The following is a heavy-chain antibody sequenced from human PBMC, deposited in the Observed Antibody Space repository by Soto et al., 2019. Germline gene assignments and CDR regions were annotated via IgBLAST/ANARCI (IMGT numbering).Heavy chain of an antibody. CDR1: GGSFSGYY. J-gene: IGHJ6*02. CDR3: ARIWSGYPGYYYYYGMDV. V-gene: IGHV4-34*01. Sequence: SETLSLTCAVYGGSFSGYYWSLIRQPQGKGLEWIGEINHSGSTNYNPSLKSRVTISVDTSKNQFSLKLSSVTAADTAVYYCARIWSGYPGYYYYYGMDVWGQGTTVTVSS. CDR2: INHSGST. D-gene: IGHD3-3*01.